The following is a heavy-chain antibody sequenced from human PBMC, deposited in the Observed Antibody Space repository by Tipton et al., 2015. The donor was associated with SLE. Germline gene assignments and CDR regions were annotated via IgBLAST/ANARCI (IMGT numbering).Heavy chain of an antibody. CDR1: GFTFLSYA. CDR3: SKFEKTTDFYLDS. Sequence: GSLRLSCATSGFTFLSYALRWARRAPGKGREWVSAISGGGGSTYYADFVKGRFSISIDKSKKTLFLQMNSLRVDDTATYYCSKFEKTTDFYLDSWGQGTLVSVSS. CDR2: ISGGGGST. D-gene: IGHD1/OR15-1a*01. J-gene: IGHJ4*02. V-gene: IGHV3-23*01.